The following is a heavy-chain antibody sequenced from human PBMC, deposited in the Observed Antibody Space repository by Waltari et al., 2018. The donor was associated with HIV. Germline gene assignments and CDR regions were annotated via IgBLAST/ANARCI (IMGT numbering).Heavy chain of an antibody. CDR2: INAGNGNT. Sequence: QVQLVQSGAEVKKPGASVKVSCKASGYTFTSYAIHWVRQAPGHRLEWMGWINAGNGNTKYSQKFQGRVTSTRDTSASTAYMELSSLRSEDTAVYYCARGTRGYNYGADAFDIWGQGTMVTVSS. J-gene: IGHJ3*02. CDR3: ARGTRGYNYGADAFDI. D-gene: IGHD5-18*01. CDR1: GYTFTSYA. V-gene: IGHV1-3*01.